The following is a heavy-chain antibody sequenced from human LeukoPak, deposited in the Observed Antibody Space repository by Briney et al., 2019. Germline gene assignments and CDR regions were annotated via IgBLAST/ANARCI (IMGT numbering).Heavy chain of an antibody. CDR3: ARDWDPTSNTNYFDP. J-gene: IGHJ4*02. CDR2: VGPSGART. D-gene: IGHD1-26*01. V-gene: IGHV3-23*01. Sequence: GGTLRLSCAASGFTFSHHGMNWVRQAPGKGLEWVSGVGPSGARTYYADSVKGRFTVSRDNSKNMVFLQMNSLRAEDTAVYYCARDWDPTSNTNYFDPWAQGTRVIVSS. CDR1: GFTFSHHG.